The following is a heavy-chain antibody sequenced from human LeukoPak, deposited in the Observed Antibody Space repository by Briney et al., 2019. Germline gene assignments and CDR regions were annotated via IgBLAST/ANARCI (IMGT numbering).Heavy chain of an antibody. CDR1: GDSFSSVTDY. CDR3: AVLGYALDY. CDR2: IYYSGST. J-gene: IGHJ4*02. V-gene: IGHV4-39*07. Sequence: SETLSLTCTVSGDSFSSVTDYWAWIRQPPGKGLEWIGSIYYSGSTYYNPSLKSRVTISVDTSKNQFSLKLSSVTAADTAVYYCAVLGYALDYWGQGTLVTVSS. D-gene: IGHD5-18*01.